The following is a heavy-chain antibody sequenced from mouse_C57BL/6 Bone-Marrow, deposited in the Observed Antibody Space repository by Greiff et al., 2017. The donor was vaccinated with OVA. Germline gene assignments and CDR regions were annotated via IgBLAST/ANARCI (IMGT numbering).Heavy chain of an antibody. Sequence: QVQLQQSGAELARPGASVKLSCKASGYTFTSYGISWVKQRTGQGLEWIGEIYPRSGNTYYNEKFKGKATLTADKSSSTAYMELRSLTSEDSAVYFCARRGIYYYGSSYVAWFAYWGQGTLVTVSA. CDR3: ARRGIYYYGSSYVAWFAY. CDR2: IYPRSGNT. D-gene: IGHD1-1*01. CDR1: GYTFTSYG. J-gene: IGHJ3*01. V-gene: IGHV1-81*01.